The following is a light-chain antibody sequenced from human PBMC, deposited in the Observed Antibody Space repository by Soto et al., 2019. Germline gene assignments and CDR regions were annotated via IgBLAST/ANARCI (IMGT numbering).Light chain of an antibody. CDR2: SHN. CDR3: AAWDDSLNGRV. Sequence: QSVLTQPPSASGTPGQRVTISCSGSSSNIGSNTVNWYQQLQGTAPKLLIYSHNQQPSGGPDRFSGSKSGTSASLAISGLQYADEAAYYCAAWDDSLNGRVFGTGTKLTVL. CDR1: SSNIGSNT. J-gene: IGLJ1*01. V-gene: IGLV1-44*01.